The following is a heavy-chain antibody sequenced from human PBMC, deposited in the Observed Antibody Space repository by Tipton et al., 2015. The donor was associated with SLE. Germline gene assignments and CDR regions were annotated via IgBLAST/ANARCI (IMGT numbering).Heavy chain of an antibody. CDR1: GGSISRIGYY. D-gene: IGHD1-14*01. J-gene: IGHJ4*02. Sequence: LRLSCTVSGGSISRIGYYWSWIRQHPGKGLEWIGYIYHTGSTYYNPSLESRLTISIDTSKNQFSLRLTSMTPADTALYYCARARRTTSSHFDYWVQGTLVTVSS. CDR2: IYHTGST. CDR3: ARARRTTSSHFDY. V-gene: IGHV4-31*03.